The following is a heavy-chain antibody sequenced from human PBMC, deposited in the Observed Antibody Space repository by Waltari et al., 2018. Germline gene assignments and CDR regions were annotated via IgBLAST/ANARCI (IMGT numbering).Heavy chain of an antibody. Sequence: EVHLVESGGGLVKPGGSLTLSCAASGFSFSDYSMNWVRQAPGKGLEWVSSISSSTKYIFYADSVKGRFTVSRDNAKNLLDLQMSSLRVEDLAVYYCARAHSVADFLDNWGQGTLVTVSS. CDR1: GFSFSDYS. D-gene: IGHD6-19*01. CDR2: ISSSTKYI. V-gene: IGHV3-21*01. CDR3: ARAHSVADFLDN. J-gene: IGHJ4*02.